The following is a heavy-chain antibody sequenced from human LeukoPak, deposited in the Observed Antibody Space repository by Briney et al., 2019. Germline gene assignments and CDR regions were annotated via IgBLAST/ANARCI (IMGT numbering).Heavy chain of an antibody. J-gene: IGHJ6*03. CDR2: IYPGDSDT. V-gene: IGHV5-51*01. Sequence: GESLKISCKGSGYSFTSYWIGWVRQMPGKGLEWMGIIYPGDSDTRYSPSFQGQVTISADKSISTAYLQWSSLKASDTAMYYCARRGAGDSSGADPLSVAAYYYMDVWGKGTTVTVSS. D-gene: IGHD6-19*01. CDR3: ARRGAGDSSGADPLSVAAYYYMDV. CDR1: GYSFTSYW.